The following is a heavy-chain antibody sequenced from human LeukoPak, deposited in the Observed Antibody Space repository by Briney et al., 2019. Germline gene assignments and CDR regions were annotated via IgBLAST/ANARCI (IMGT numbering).Heavy chain of an antibody. J-gene: IGHJ6*02. CDR1: GFTVSSNY. CDR3: ARDSYPYYYYGMDV. CDR2: IYSGGST. Sequence: PGGSLRLSCAASGFTVSSNYMSWIRQAPGKGLEWVSLIYSGGSTYYADSVKGRFTVSRDNSKNTLYLQMNSLRAGDTAVYYCARDSYPYYYYGMDVWGQGTTVTVSS. V-gene: IGHV3-53*01.